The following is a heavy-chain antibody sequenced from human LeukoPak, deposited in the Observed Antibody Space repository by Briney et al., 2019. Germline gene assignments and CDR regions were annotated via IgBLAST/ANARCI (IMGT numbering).Heavy chain of an antibody. D-gene: IGHD6-13*01. CDR3: AKDYLGSSWSLGT. V-gene: IGHV3-30*18. CDR1: GFTFNNFG. J-gene: IGHJ4*02. Sequence: PGGSLRLSCAASGFTFNNFGIHWVRQAPGKGSEWVTFISHDGSKKYYRDSVKGRFTISRDNSRNTLSLQMNSLRPEDTAVYHCAKDYLGSSWSLGTWGRGTLVTVSS. CDR2: ISHDGSKK.